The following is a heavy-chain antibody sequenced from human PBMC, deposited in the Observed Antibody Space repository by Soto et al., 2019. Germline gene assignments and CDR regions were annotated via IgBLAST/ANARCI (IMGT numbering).Heavy chain of an antibody. V-gene: IGHV4-34*01. D-gene: IGHD6-13*01. J-gene: IGHJ5*02. Sequence: QVQLQQWGAGLLKPSETLSLTCAVYGGSFSGYYWSWIRQPPGKGLEWIGEINHSGSTNYNPSLKSRXXXXXXXXXXXXXXXXXXXXXXXXXXXXCARGRRRVFKTKHNWFDPWGQGTLVTVSS. CDR2: INHSGST. CDR3: ARGRRRVFKTKHNWFDP. CDR1: GGSFSGYY.